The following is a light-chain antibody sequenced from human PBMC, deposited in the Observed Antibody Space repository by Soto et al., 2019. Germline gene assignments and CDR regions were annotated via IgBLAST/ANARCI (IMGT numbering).Light chain of an antibody. CDR1: QSLGNY. V-gene: IGKV1-39*01. Sequence: DIQMTQSPSSLSTSVGDRVSITCRASQSLGNYLNWYQHKPGNVPKLLIYAASRLQSGVPSRFSGSGSGTDFTLTISSLQPDYVATYFCQQSDNTPWTFGQGTKVEI. CDR3: QQSDNTPWT. CDR2: AAS. J-gene: IGKJ1*01.